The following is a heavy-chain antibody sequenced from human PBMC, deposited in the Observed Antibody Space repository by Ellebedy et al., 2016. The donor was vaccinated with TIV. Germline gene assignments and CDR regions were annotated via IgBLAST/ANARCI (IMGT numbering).Heavy chain of an antibody. J-gene: IGHJ5*02. CDR3: AKGITAAVVEGSLFDP. D-gene: IGHD6-13*01. CDR2: ISGSGGST. Sequence: GGSLRLXXAASGFTFSSYTMRWVRQAQGQGLEWVSDISGSGGSTYYADSVKGRFTISRDNSKNTLYLQMNSLRVEDTAVYYCAKGITAAVVEGSLFDPWGQGTLVTVSS. CDR1: GFTFSSYT. V-gene: IGHV3-23*01.